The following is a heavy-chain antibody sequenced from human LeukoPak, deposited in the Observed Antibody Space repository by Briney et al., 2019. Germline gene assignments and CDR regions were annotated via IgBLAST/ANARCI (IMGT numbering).Heavy chain of an antibody. D-gene: IGHD3-22*01. CDR1: GGSISSSSYY. V-gene: IGHV4-39*07. CDR2: IYYSGST. Sequence: SETLSLTCTVSGGSISSSSYYWGWIRQPPGKGLEWIGSIYYSGSTYYNPSLKSRVTISVDTSKNQFSLKLSSVTAADTAVYYCARVFMRVVVITQPEYYYFDYWGQGTLFTVSS. J-gene: IGHJ4*02. CDR3: ARVFMRVVVITQPEYYYFDY.